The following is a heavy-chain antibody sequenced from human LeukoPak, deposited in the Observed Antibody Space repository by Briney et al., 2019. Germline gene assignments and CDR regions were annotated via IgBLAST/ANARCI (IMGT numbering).Heavy chain of an antibody. CDR3: ARAPVTVATIATIDY. J-gene: IGHJ4*02. D-gene: IGHD5-12*01. V-gene: IGHV1-69*04. Sequence: SAKVSCKASGGTFSSYAISWVRQAPGQGLEWMGRIIPILGIANYAQKFQGRVTITADKSTSTAYMELSSLRSEDTAVYYCARAPVTVATIATIDYWGQGTLVTVSS. CDR2: IIPILGIA. CDR1: GGTFSSYA.